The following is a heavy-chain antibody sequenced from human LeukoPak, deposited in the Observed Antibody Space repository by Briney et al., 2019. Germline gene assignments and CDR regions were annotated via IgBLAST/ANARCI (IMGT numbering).Heavy chain of an antibody. CDR3: ARGIVVVTAIPYYYYYGMDV. V-gene: IGHV1-69*04. Sequence: SVKVSCKASGGTFSSYAISWVRQAPGQGLEWMGRIIPILGIANHAQKFQGRVTITADKSTSTAYMELSSLRSEDTAVYYCARGIVVVTAIPYYYYYGMDVWGQGTTVTASS. D-gene: IGHD2-21*02. CDR2: IIPILGIA. CDR1: GGTFSSYA. J-gene: IGHJ6*02.